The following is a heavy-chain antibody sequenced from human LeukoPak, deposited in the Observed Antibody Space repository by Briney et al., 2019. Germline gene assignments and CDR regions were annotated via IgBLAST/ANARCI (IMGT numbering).Heavy chain of an antibody. Sequence: GGSLRLSCAASGFSFRSYGMHWVRQAPGKGLEWVSLLSWGGGGTYYADSVKGRFSLSRDNSKNSLYLQMNSLRAEDTALYYCAKDMAAYYYASGNIDYWGQGTLVTVSS. CDR2: LSWGGGGT. CDR3: AKDMAAYYYASGNIDY. J-gene: IGHJ4*02. CDR1: GFSFRSYG. D-gene: IGHD3-10*01. V-gene: IGHV3-43D*03.